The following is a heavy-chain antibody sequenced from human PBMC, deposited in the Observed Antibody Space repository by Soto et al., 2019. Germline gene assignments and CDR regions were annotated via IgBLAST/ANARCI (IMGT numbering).Heavy chain of an antibody. CDR3: ATGYISGGRWYPEYFHH. CDR2: IYSGGST. J-gene: IGHJ1*01. V-gene: IGHV3-66*01. D-gene: IGHD2-15*01. Sequence: GGSLRLSCAASGFTVSAYYMNWVRQAPGKGLEWVSVIYSGGSTYYADSVKGRFSISRDNSKNTLHLQMNSLRAEDTAVYYCATGYISGGRWYPEYFHHWGQGTLVTVSS. CDR1: GFTVSAYY.